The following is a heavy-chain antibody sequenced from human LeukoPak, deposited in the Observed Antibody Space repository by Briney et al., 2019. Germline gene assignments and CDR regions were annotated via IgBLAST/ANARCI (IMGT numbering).Heavy chain of an antibody. V-gene: IGHV3-23*01. CDR3: AKVALLPSSRGYFDTNYWYFDL. Sequence: PSETLSLTCTVSGGSISSSSYYWGWVRQAPGKGLEWVSAISGSGGSAYYAGPVKGRFTISRDNSKNTLFLQVNSLRVEDTAVYYCAKVALLPSSRGYFDTNYWYFDLWGRGTLVTVSS. CDR1: GGSISSSSYY. D-gene: IGHD3-22*01. J-gene: IGHJ2*01. CDR2: ISGSGGSA.